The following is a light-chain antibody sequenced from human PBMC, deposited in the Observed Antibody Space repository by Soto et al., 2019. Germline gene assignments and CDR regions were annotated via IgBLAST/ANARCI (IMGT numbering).Light chain of an antibody. CDR3: QQYNSYSRT. Sequence: DIQMTQSPSTLSASVGATVAITCRASQTISSWLAWYQQKPGKAPKLLIYDASSLESGVPSRFSGSGSGTEFTLTISSLQPDDFATYYCQQYNSYSRTFGQGTKGDIK. CDR1: QTISSW. J-gene: IGKJ1*01. V-gene: IGKV1-5*01. CDR2: DAS.